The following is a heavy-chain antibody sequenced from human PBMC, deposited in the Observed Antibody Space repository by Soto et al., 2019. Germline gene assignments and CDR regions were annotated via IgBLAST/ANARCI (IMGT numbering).Heavy chain of an antibody. CDR1: GYTFTSYG. V-gene: IGHV1-18*04. CDR3: ARVRGDNWNDVCDY. J-gene: IGHJ4*02. Sequence: ASVKVSCKASGYTFTSYGISWVRQAPGQGLEWMGWISAYNGNTNYAQKLQGRVTMTTDTSTSTAYMELRSLRSDDTAVYYCARVRGDNWNDVCDYWGQGTLVTSPQ. CDR2: ISAYNGNT. D-gene: IGHD1-1*01.